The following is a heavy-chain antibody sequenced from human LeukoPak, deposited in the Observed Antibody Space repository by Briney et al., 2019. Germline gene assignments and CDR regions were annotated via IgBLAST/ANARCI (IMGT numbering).Heavy chain of an antibody. D-gene: IGHD5-12*01. CDR2: ISNSGST. V-gene: IGHV4-39*07. J-gene: IGHJ5*02. Sequence: MTSETLSLTCTVSGGSISSSSHYWGWIRQPPGKGLEWIGSISNSGSTYYNPSLKSRVTISVDTSNNQFSLKLSSVTAADTAVYYCARVEDSGYDYRGRFDPWGQGTLVTVSS. CDR1: GGSISSSSHY. CDR3: ARVEDSGYDYRGRFDP.